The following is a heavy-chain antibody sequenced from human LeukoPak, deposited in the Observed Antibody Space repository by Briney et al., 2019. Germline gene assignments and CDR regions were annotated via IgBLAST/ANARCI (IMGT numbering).Heavy chain of an antibody. CDR2: ISYDGSNK. Sequence: GGSLRLSCAASGFTFSSYAMHWVRQAPGKGLEWVAVISYDGSNKYYADSVKGRFTISRDNSKNTLYLQMNSLRAEDTAVYYCARVGDPYDILTGYYPVASYFDYWGQGTLVTVSS. J-gene: IGHJ4*02. CDR1: GFTFSSYA. CDR3: ARVGDPYDILTGYYPVASYFDY. V-gene: IGHV3-30-3*01. D-gene: IGHD3-9*01.